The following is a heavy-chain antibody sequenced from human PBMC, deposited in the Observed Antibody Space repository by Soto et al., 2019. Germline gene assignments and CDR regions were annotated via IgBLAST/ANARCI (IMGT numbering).Heavy chain of an antibody. J-gene: IGHJ4*02. D-gene: IGHD3-22*01. Sequence: VQLVPSGAEVRKPGSSVKVSCKASGGTFSRHAISWVRQAPGQGLEWMGGIIPIFGTANHAQKFQGRVTIIADESTSTVYMELSSLRSEDTAMYYCARGWGYDSNDYYYAYWGQGTLVIVSS. CDR1: GGTFSRHA. CDR3: ARGWGYDSNDYYYAY. V-gene: IGHV1-69*01. CDR2: IIPIFGTA.